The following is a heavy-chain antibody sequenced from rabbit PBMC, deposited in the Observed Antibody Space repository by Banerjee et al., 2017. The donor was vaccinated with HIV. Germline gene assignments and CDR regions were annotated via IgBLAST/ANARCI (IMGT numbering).Heavy chain of an antibody. V-gene: IGHV1S45*01. CDR1: GFSFSSSYW. D-gene: IGHD6-1*01. Sequence: QEQLEESGGDLVKPEGSLTLTCTASGFSFSSSYWICWVRQAPGKGLEWIACIYTGSSGSTYYASWAKGRFTISKTSSTTVTLQMTSLTAADTATYFCARGNAYSGLDLWGPGTLVTVS. J-gene: IGHJ4*01. CDR2: IYTGSSGST. CDR3: ARGNAYSGLDL.